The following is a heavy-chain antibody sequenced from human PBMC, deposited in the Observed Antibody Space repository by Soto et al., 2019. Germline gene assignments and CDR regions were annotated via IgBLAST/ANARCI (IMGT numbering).Heavy chain of an antibody. Sequence: QVQLVQSGPEVKKPGSSVKVSCKTSGGTFTSLGFSWVRQAPGQGLEWMGGIPPLFAAPNYAPKFLGRVAMTSDESTRTVFLELRGLRIEDTAVYYCARRHCNTSRCYYNGMDVWCQGTTVIVSS. CDR2: IPPLFAAP. V-gene: IGHV1-69*05. CDR3: ARRHCNTSRCYYNGMDV. J-gene: IGHJ6*02. CDR1: GGTFTSLG. D-gene: IGHD2-2*01.